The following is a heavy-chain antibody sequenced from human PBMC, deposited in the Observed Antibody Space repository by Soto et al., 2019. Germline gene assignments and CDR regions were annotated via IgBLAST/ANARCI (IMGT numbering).Heavy chain of an antibody. CDR3: AGGTSYYRLDY. D-gene: IGHD3-9*01. Sequence: EVQLLESGGGLVQPGGSLRLSCAASGFTFSDYALSWVRQAPGKGLEWTSVMSGSGGSTYYADPVKGRFTISRDNSKNTLYLQMNSLRAADTAVYYCAGGTSYYRLDYWGQGALVIVSS. J-gene: IGHJ4*02. CDR2: MSGSGGST. CDR1: GFTFSDYA. V-gene: IGHV3-23*01.